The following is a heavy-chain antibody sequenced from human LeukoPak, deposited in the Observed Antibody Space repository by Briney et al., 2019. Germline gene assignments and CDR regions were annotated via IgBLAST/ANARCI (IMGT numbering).Heavy chain of an antibody. CDR2: IYSGGST. V-gene: IGHV3-53*01. J-gene: IGHJ4*02. CDR3: ARDKRGDY. Sequence: GGSLRLSCAAYGFTVSSNYMTSVRQAPCKGLEWVSVIYSGGSTYYADSVKGRFPISRDNSKNTLYLQMNSLRAEDTAVYYCARDKRGDYWGQGTLVTVSS. CDR1: GFTVSSNY.